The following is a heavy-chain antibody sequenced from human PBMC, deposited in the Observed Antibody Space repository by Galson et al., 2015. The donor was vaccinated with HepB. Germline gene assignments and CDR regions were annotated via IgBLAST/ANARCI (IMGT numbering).Heavy chain of an antibody. J-gene: IGHJ5*02. CDR1: GGTFSSYA. V-gene: IGHV1-69*05. CDR3: ARGAFVAVVGAVQNNWFDP. CDR2: IIPIFGTA. Sequence: SVKVSCKASGGTFSSYAISWVRQAPGQGLEWMGGIIPIFGTANYAQKFQGRVTMTTDTSTTTAYMELRSLRSDDTAVYYCARGAFVAVVGAVQNNWFDPWGQGTLVTVSS. D-gene: IGHD2-15*01.